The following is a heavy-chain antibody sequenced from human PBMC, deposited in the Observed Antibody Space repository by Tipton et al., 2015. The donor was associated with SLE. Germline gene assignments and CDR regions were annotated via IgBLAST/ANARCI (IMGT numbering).Heavy chain of an antibody. CDR1: GGSFSGYY. CDR3: ARTLRGDGVVEGLDHYYMDV. D-gene: IGHD3-3*01. Sequence: TLSLTCAVYGGSFSGYYWSWIRQPPGKGLEWIGSIYYSGNTYYNPSLKSRVTISVDTSKDQFSLKLTSVTAADTAVYYCARTLRGDGVVEGLDHYYMDVWGKGTTVTVSS. J-gene: IGHJ6*03. CDR2: IYYSGNT. V-gene: IGHV4-34*01.